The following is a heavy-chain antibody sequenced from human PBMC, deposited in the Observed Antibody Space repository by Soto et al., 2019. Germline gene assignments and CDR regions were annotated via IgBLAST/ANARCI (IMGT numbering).Heavy chain of an antibody. CDR3: ARKGRTSGYAALDY. V-gene: IGHV3-30*03. J-gene: IGHJ4*02. D-gene: IGHD3-3*01. CDR2: ISSDGSIK. Sequence: GGSLRLSCTASGFTFSAYGMHWVRQAPGKGLDWVAVISSDGSIKYYSDSVKGRFSISRDNSKRTLFLQMNSLRREDTAIYYCARKGRTSGYAALDYWGQGTPVTVSS. CDR1: GFTFSAYG.